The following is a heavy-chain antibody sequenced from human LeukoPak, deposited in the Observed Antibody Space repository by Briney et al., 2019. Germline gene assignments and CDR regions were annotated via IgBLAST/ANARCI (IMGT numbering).Heavy chain of an antibody. D-gene: IGHD3-3*01. J-gene: IGHJ6*02. Sequence: GGSLRLSCAASGFTFSSYSMNWVRQAPGKGLEWVSHITASGTAMFYADSVKGRFTISRDNAKNSLYLQMNSLRAEDTAVYYCASTLRFLEWSPHNNYYYGMDVWGQGTTVTVSS. V-gene: IGHV3-48*04. CDR1: GFTFSSYS. CDR3: ASTLRFLEWSPHNNYYYGMDV. CDR2: ITASGTAM.